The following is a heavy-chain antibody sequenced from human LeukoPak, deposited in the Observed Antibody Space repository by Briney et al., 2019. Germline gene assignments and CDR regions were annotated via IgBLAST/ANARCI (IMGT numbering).Heavy chain of an antibody. CDR3: ARYYGSGRGYCGLDV. J-gene: IGHJ6*02. CDR1: GFTFSTYG. D-gene: IGHD3-10*01. CDR2: IPYDGSNK. Sequence: GGSLRLSCEASGFTFSTYGMHWVRQAPGKGLEWITLIPYDGSNKYYADSVKGRFTISRDNSKNTLYLQMNSLRAEDTAVYYCARYYGSGRGYCGLDVWGQGTTVTVFS. V-gene: IGHV3-30*03.